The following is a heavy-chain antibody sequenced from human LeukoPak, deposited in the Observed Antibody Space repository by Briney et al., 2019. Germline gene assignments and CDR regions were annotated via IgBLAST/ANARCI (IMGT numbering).Heavy chain of an antibody. Sequence: GGSLRLSCAASGFNLRNYWMHWVRQAPGKGLVWVSRINSDGSSTSYADSVKGRFTISRDNAKNTLYLQMNSLRAEDTAVYYCARDDQWLDYWGQGTLVTVSS. V-gene: IGHV3-74*01. CDR3: ARDDQWLDY. J-gene: IGHJ4*02. CDR2: INSDGSST. D-gene: IGHD6-19*01. CDR1: GFNLRNYW.